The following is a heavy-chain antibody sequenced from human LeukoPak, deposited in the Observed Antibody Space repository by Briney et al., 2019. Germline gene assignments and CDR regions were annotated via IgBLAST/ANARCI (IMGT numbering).Heavy chain of an antibody. CDR1: GYTFTSYD. CDR3: ARGGKYYYDSSGSFYYYYMDV. D-gene: IGHD3-22*01. CDR2: ITPNNGNI. Sequence: ASVKVSCKASGYTFTSYDINWVRQATGQGLEWMGWITPNNGNINYAQKFQGRFTMTTDTSTTTAYMELRSLRSDDTAVYYCARGGKYYYDSSGSFYYYYMDVWGKGTTVTISS. V-gene: IGHV1-18*01. J-gene: IGHJ6*03.